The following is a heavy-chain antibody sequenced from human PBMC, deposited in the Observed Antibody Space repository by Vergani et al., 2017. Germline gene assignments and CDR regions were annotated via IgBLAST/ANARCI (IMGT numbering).Heavy chain of an antibody. CDR3: ATRGVSSRYSNCDY. D-gene: IGHD3-22*01. Sequence: QVQLVHSGAEVKKPGSSVKVSCKASGGTFSSYTISWVRQAPGEGLEWMGRIIPLLGIANYAQKFQGRVTITAEKSTSTAYMELSSLRSEDTAVYYCATRGVSSRYSNCDYWGQGTLVTVSS. J-gene: IGHJ4*02. CDR1: GGTFSSYT. CDR2: IIPLLGIA. V-gene: IGHV1-69*02.